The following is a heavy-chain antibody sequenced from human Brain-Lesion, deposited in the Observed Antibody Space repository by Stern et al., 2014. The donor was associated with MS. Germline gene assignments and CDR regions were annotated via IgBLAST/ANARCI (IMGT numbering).Heavy chain of an antibody. V-gene: IGHV4-31*03. Sequence: VQLQESGPGLVKPSQPLSLTCTVSGGSISSGNYYWSWIRQHPGKGLEWIGSIYHSGSPYYNPPLKSRVTTSIDTSKNQFSLKLSSVTAADTAVYYCARGSREVLLPRFYFDYWGQGTLVTVSS. CDR3: ARGSREVLLPRFYFDY. D-gene: IGHD3-3*01. J-gene: IGHJ4*02. CDR2: IYHSGSP. CDR1: GGSISSGNYY.